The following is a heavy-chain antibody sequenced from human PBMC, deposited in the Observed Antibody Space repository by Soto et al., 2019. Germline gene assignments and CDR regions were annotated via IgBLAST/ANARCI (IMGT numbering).Heavy chain of an antibody. D-gene: IGHD3-10*01. V-gene: IGHV1-69*01. Sequence: QVQLVQSGAEVKKPGSSVKVSCKASGGIFSTYAISWLRQAPGQGLEWMGGIIPIFGTPNYAQRFQGRVTITADESRSTAYMELSRLRSEDTAVYYCARDRDDYGSGNYYNRIGFWGQGTLVTVSS. CDR2: IIPIFGTP. CDR1: GGIFSTYA. J-gene: IGHJ4*02. CDR3: ARDRDDYGSGNYYNRIGF.